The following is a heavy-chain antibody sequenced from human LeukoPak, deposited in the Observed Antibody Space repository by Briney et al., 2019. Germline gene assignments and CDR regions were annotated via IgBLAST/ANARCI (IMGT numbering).Heavy chain of an antibody. Sequence: PSETLSLTCAVYGGSFSGYYWSWIRQPPGKGLEWIGEINHSESTNYNPSLKSRVTISVDTSKNQFSLKLNSVTAADTAVYYCARGGGYNWFDPWGQGALVTVSS. J-gene: IGHJ5*02. CDR1: GGSFSGYY. V-gene: IGHV4-34*01. CDR3: ARGGGYNWFDP. D-gene: IGHD4-23*01. CDR2: INHSEST.